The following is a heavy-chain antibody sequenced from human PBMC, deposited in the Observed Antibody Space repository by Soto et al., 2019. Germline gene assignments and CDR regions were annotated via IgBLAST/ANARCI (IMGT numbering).Heavy chain of an antibody. CDR1: GYTFTSYW. D-gene: IGHD2-8*01. V-gene: IGHV5-51*01. CDR3: VRLSGCSNGVCYRFDY. J-gene: IGHJ4*02. Sequence: GESLKISCKGSGYTFTSYWIGWVRQMPGKGLEWMGIIYPGDSDTRYSPSFQGQVTMSADKSISTAYLQWSSLKASDTVMYYCVRLSGCSNGVCYRFDYWGQGALVTVSS. CDR2: IYPGDSDT.